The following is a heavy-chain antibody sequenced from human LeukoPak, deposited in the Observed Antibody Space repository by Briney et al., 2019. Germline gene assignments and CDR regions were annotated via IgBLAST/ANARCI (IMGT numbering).Heavy chain of an antibody. CDR2: ITSSGASA. D-gene: IGHD5-12*01. Sequence: GGSLRLSCVASGFTFSSYAMTWVRQAPGKGLEWGSGITSSGASAYYAASVKGRFTVSRDNSENTLYLQINNLSAEGSGTYYCVKDEDLYSPTWYLFEDWGQGTLVTVSS. J-gene: IGHJ4*02. V-gene: IGHV3-23*01. CDR1: GFTFSSYA. CDR3: VKDEDLYSPTWYLFED.